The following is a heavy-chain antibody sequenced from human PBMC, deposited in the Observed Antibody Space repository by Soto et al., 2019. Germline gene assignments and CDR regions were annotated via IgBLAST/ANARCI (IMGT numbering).Heavy chain of an antibody. Sequence: SETLSLTCTVSGGSINTFYWSWVRQPAGKGLEWIGRIFSSGSTSFNPSLESRVAMSVDTPKNHFSLNLSSVTAADMAVYYCAREGSYSAYNFAHGIQLWSFDFWGQGALVTVSS. CDR1: GGSINTFY. CDR2: IFSSGST. V-gene: IGHV4-4*07. D-gene: IGHD5-12*01. CDR3: AREGSYSAYNFAHGIQLWSFDF. J-gene: IGHJ4*02.